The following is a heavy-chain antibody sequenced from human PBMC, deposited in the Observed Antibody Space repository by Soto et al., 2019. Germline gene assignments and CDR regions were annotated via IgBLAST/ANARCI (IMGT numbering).Heavy chain of an antibody. D-gene: IGHD3-22*01. CDR1: GGSISSYY. J-gene: IGHJ1*01. CDR2: IYYSGST. Sequence: PSETLSLTCTVSGGSISSYYWSWIRQPPGKGLEWIGYIYYSGSTNYNPSLKSRVTISVDTSKNQFSLKLTSVTAADTAVYFCTRGGIYYYDSRGYYAYWGQGALVTVSS. CDR3: TRGGIYYYDSRGYYAY. V-gene: IGHV4-59*01.